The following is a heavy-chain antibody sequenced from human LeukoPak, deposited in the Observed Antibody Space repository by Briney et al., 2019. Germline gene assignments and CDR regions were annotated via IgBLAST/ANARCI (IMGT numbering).Heavy chain of an antibody. D-gene: IGHD3-10*01. CDR1: GGTFSSYA. J-gene: IGHJ4*02. CDR3: ARGTMVRGVIRFDY. V-gene: IGHV1-69*13. Sequence: SVKVSCKASGGTFSSYAISWVRQAPGQGLEWMKGILPIFGTANYAQKFQGRVTITADESTSTAYMELSSLRSEDTAVYYCARGTMVRGVIRFDYWGQGTLVTVSS. CDR2: ILPIFGTA.